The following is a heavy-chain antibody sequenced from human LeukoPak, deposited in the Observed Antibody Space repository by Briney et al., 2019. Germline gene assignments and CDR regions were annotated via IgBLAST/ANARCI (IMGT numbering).Heavy chain of an antibody. J-gene: IGHJ4*01. CDR2: ISSSGSTI. D-gene: IGHD1-1*01. CDR1: GLIFSSYA. V-gene: IGHV3-48*01. CDR3: ARIGHDFQTFDF. Sequence: PGGSLRLSCAASGLIFSSYAMTWVRQAPGKGLEWVSYISSSGSTIYYADSVKGRFTISRDNSKNTLYLQMNSLRAEDTAIYYCARIGHDFQTFDFWGNGNLITVSS.